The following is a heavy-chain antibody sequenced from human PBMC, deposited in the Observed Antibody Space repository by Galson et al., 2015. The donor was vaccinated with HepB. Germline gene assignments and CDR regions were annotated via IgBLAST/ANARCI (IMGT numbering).Heavy chain of an antibody. V-gene: IGHV3-53*01. CDR1: GFTVSSNY. CDR3: ARGVPYLLFGDRGGAFDI. D-gene: IGHD3-10*02. CDR2: IYSGGST. Sequence: SLRLSCAASGFTVSSNYMSWVRQAPGKGLEWVSVIYSGGSTYYADSVKGRFTISRDNSENTLYLQMNSLRAEDTAVYYCARGVPYLLFGDRGGAFDIWGQGTMVTVSS. J-gene: IGHJ3*02.